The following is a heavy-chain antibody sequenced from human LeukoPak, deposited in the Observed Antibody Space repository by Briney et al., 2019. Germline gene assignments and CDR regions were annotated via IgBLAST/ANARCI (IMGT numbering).Heavy chain of an antibody. J-gene: IGHJ6*02. CDR2: ISGSGGAI. Sequence: PGGSLRLSCATSGFTFTTYEMNWVRQAPGKGLEWVSHISGSGGAIYYADSVKGRFTISRDNAKNSLYLQMNSLRAEDTAVYYCAREGYYSGMDVWGQGTTVTVSS. CDR3: AREGYYSGMDV. CDR1: GFTFTTYE. V-gene: IGHV3-48*03.